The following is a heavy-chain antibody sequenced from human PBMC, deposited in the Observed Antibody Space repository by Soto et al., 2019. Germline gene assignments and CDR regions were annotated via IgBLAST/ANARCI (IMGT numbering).Heavy chain of an antibody. Sequence: GGSLRLSCAASGFTFSSYWMSWVRQAPGKGLEWVANIKQDGSEKYYVDSVKGRFTISRDNAKNSLYLQMNSLRAEDTAVYYCARERITMVRGVQLNWFDPWGQGTLVTVSS. J-gene: IGHJ5*02. CDR3: ARERITMVRGVQLNWFDP. V-gene: IGHV3-7*01. D-gene: IGHD3-10*01. CDR2: IKQDGSEK. CDR1: GFTFSSYW.